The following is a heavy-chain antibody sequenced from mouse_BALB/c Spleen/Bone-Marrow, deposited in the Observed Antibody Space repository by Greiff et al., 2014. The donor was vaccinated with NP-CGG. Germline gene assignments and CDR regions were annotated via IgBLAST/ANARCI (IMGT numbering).Heavy chain of an antibody. V-gene: IGHV14-3*02. D-gene: IGHD1-1*01. CDR1: GFNIEDSY. J-gene: IGHJ2*01. CDR2: IDPANGNT. CDR3: ARNYGSSPDY. Sequence: DVHLVESGAEIVKPGASVKSSCTTSGFNIEDSYIYWMKQRPEQGLEWIGRIDPANGNTKYDPKFQGKATITVDTSSATAYLQLSSLTSEDTAVYYCARNYGSSPDYWGQGTTLTVSS.